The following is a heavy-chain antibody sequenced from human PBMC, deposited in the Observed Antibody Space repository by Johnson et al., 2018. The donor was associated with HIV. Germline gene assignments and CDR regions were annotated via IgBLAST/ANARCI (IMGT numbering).Heavy chain of an antibody. CDR3: ARANYYHN. Sequence: VRLVESGGGLVQPGGSPRLSCGASGFSVSNNYMNWVRQAPGKGLEWVSVIYSGGTTYYADSVKGRFTISRANSKNTLYLQMNSLRAEDTAVYYCARANYYHNWGQGTMVTVSS. V-gene: IGHV3-66*01. D-gene: IGHD3-10*01. J-gene: IGHJ3*02. CDR1: GFSVSNNY. CDR2: IYSGGTT.